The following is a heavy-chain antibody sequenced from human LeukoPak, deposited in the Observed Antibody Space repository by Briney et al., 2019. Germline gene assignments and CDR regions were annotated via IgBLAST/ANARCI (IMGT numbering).Heavy chain of an antibody. CDR3: AKNGNNSYYFDY. CDR2: ISGSGGTT. Sequence: GGSLRLSCAASGFTFSNYAIRWVRQAPGKGLEWVSGISGSGGTTSYADSVKGRFTISRDNPKNTLYLQMNNLRAEDTAVYYCAKNGNNSYYFDYWGQGILVTVSS. CDR1: GFTFSNYA. D-gene: IGHD4-23*01. J-gene: IGHJ4*02. V-gene: IGHV3-23*01.